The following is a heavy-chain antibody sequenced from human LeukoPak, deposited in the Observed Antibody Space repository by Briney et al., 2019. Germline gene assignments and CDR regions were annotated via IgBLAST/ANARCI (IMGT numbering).Heavy chain of an antibody. V-gene: IGHV4-59*01. D-gene: IGHD2-8*01. J-gene: IGHJ5*02. CDR2: IYYSGST. Sequence: PSETLSLTCTVSGGSISSYYWSWIRQPPGKGLEWIGYIYYSGSTNYNPSLKSRVTISVDTSKNRFSLKLSSVTAADTAVYYCARVRRYCTNGVCPTGFDPWGQGTLVTVSS. CDR3: ARVRRYCTNGVCPTGFDP. CDR1: GGSISSYY.